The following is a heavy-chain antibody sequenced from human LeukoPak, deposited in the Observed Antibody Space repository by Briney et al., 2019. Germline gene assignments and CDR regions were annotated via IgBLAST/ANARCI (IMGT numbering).Heavy chain of an antibody. Sequence: SQTLSLTCAISGDSVSSNIAAWSWIRQSPSRGLEWLGRTYFRSKWYNAVSVKSRITINPDTSKNQVSLQLNSVTPEDTAVYYCARDRNFGGDYNTIDYWGQGTLVTVSS. CDR2: TYFRSKWY. CDR1: GDSVSSNIAA. D-gene: IGHD2/OR15-2a*01. V-gene: IGHV6-1*01. CDR3: ARDRNFGGDYNTIDY. J-gene: IGHJ4*02.